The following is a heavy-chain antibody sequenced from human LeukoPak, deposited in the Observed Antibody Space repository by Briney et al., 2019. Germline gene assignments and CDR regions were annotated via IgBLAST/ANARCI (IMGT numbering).Heavy chain of an antibody. V-gene: IGHV3-23*01. J-gene: IGHJ4*02. CDR1: GFTFSSYA. CDR2: ISGSGGST. Sequence: GGSLRLSCAASGFTFSSYAMSWVRQAPGKGLEWVSAISGSGGSTYYADSVKGRFTISRDNSKNTLYLQMNSLRAEDTAVYYCAKDGVTATVTTYYFDYWGQGTLVTVSS. CDR3: AKDGVTATVTTYYFDY. D-gene: IGHD4-17*01.